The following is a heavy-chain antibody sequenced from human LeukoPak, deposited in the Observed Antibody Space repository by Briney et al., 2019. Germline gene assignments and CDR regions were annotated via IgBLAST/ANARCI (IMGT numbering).Heavy chain of an antibody. CDR2: IYSSGST. CDR3: AGYNYGHFDY. D-gene: IGHD5-18*01. V-gene: IGHV4-4*07. CDR1: GGSISSYY. J-gene: IGHJ4*02. Sequence: WETLSLTCTVSGGSISSYYWNWIRQPAGKGLEWIGRIYSSGSTNYNPSLKSRVTMSVDTSKNQFSLKVRSVTAADTAVYYCAGYNYGHFDYWGQGTLVTVSS.